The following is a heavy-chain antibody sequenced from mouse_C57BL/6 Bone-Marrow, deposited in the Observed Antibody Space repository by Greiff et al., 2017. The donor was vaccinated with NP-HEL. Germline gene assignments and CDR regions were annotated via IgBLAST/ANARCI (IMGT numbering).Heavy chain of an antibody. CDR3: ARPRTGAFDY. J-gene: IGHJ2*01. V-gene: IGHV5-17*01. CDR1: GFTFSDYG. D-gene: IGHD4-1*01. Sequence: EVQLMESGGGLVKPGGSLKLSCAASGFTFSDYGMHWVRQAPEKGLEWVAYISSGSSTIYYADTVKGRFTISRDNAKNTLFLQMTSLRSEDTAMYYCARPRTGAFDYWGQGTTLTVSS. CDR2: ISSGSSTI.